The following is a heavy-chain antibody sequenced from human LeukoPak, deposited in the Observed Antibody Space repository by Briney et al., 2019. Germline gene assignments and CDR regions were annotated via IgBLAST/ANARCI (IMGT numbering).Heavy chain of an antibody. CDR1: GFTLSSYW. J-gene: IGHJ3*02. D-gene: IGHD5-24*01. CDR2: INSDGSST. CDR3: ARVHRGDGYNWLGAFDI. V-gene: IGHV3-74*01. Sequence: GGSLRLSCAASGFTLSSYWMHWVRHAPGKGLVWVSRINSDGSSTSYADSVKGRFTISRDNAKNTLYLQMNSLRAEDTAVYYCARVHRGDGYNWLGAFDIWGQGTMVTVSS.